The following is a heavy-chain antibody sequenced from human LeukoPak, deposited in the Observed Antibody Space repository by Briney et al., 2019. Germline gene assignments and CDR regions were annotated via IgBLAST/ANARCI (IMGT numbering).Heavy chain of an antibody. CDR3: ARRGRGNYYGSGSFPINYYFDY. CDR2: IYPGDSDI. V-gene: IGHV5-51*01. Sequence: GESLKISCKGSGYTFTSYWIGWVRQMPGKGLEWMGIIYPGDSDIKYSPSFQGQATISADKSISTAYLQWSSLKASDTAMYYCARRGRGNYYGSGSFPINYYFDYWGQGTLVTVSS. J-gene: IGHJ4*02. D-gene: IGHD3-10*01. CDR1: GYTFTSYW.